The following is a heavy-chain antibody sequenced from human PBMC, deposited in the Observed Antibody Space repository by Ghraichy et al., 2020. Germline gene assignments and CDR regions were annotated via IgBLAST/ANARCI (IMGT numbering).Heavy chain of an antibody. D-gene: IGHD2-2*02. CDR2: IKQDGSEK. CDR1: GFTFSSYW. J-gene: IGHJ4*02. CDR3: ARDYTSRYSPLDY. Sequence: GGSLRLSCAASGFTFSSYWMSWVRQAPGKGLEWVANIKQDGSEKYYVDSVKGRFTISRDNAKNSLYLQMNSLRAEDTVVYYCARDYTSRYSPLDYWGQGTLVTVSS. V-gene: IGHV3-7*03.